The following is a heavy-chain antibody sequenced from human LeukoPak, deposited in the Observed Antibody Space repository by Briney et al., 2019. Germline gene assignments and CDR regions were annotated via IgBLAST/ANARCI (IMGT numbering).Heavy chain of an antibody. CDR3: AKEAGYYGMDV. V-gene: IGHV3-23*01. J-gene: IGHJ6*02. CDR2: ISGSGGRT. D-gene: IGHD6-25*01. Sequence: PGTSLRLSCAASGFTFSNFYMHWVRQAPGKGLEWVSAISGSGGRTHYADSVKGRFTISRDNSKNTLYLQMNSLRAEDTAVYYCAKEAGYYGMDVWGQGTTVTVSS. CDR1: GFTFSNFY.